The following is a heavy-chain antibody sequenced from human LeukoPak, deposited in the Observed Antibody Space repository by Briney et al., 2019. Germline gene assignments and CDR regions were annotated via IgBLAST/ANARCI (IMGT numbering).Heavy chain of an antibody. D-gene: IGHD6-19*01. V-gene: IGHV4-34*01. CDR3: ARGAPQQWLAFLH. CDR1: GGSFRGYY. J-gene: IGHJ1*01. Sequence: AETLSLTCALYGGSFRGYYWSWIRQPPGKGLEWIGEINHSGSTNYNPSRKSRVTIPVKQSKNQSFLEQDSVTAPDKAGYCLARGAPQQWLAFLHWGQGKLVTVSS. CDR2: INHSGST.